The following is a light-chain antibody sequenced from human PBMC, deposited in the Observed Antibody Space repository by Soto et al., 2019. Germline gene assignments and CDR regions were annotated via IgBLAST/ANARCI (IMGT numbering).Light chain of an antibody. Sequence: DIQMTQSPSSLSASVGDRVTITCRASQDISNFLVWFQQKPGKVPNLLIYGASTLQSGVPSRFSGSGSGTDFTLTISSLQPADVAAYFCRKYNTAPFTFGPGTTVDIK. CDR2: GAS. CDR3: RKYNTAPFT. J-gene: IGKJ3*01. CDR1: QDISNF. V-gene: IGKV1-27*01.